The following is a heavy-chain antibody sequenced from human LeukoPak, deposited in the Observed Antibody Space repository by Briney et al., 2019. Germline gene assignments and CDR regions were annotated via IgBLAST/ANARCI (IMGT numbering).Heavy chain of an antibody. CDR2: ISAYNGNT. D-gene: IGHD2-2*01. CDR3: AKDGEDCSSSSCSYYYYYYYMDV. CDR1: GYTFTSYG. V-gene: IGHV1-18*01. Sequence: ASVKVSCKASGYTFTSYGISWVRQAPGEGLEWMGWISAYNGNTNYAQKLQGRVTMTTDTSTSTAYMELRSLRSDDTAVYYCAKDGEDCSSSSCSYYYYYYYMDVWGKGTTVTVSS. J-gene: IGHJ6*03.